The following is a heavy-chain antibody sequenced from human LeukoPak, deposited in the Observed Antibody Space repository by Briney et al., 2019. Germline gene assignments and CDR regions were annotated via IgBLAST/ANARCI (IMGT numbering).Heavy chain of an antibody. J-gene: IGHJ4*02. Sequence: GGSLRLSCVASGLTFSSHAMTWVRQIPGKGLEWVSGITGSGGSTYYADSVKGRFTISRDNSKNTLYLQMNNLRAEDTALYYCASRPPGGTYFAVFDYWGQGTLVTVSS. CDR2: ITGSGGST. CDR1: GLTFSSHA. D-gene: IGHD1-26*01. CDR3: ASRPPGGTYFAVFDY. V-gene: IGHV3-23*01.